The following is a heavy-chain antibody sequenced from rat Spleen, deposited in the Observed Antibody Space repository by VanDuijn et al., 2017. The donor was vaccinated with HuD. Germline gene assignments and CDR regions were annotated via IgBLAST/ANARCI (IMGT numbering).Heavy chain of an antibody. CDR1: GFIFSDYD. V-gene: IGHV5S13*01. CDR2: ISTGGDIA. J-gene: IGHJ3*01. D-gene: IGHD1-11*01. CDR3: TRHGGLRNWFAY. Sequence: EVQLVESGGDLVQPGRSLKLSCSASGFIFSDYDMAWVRQAPTKGLEWIASISTGGDIAYYRGSVKGRFTISRDDAKNTKYLQMDSLGSDDTATYYCTRHGGLRNWFAYWGQGTLVTVSS.